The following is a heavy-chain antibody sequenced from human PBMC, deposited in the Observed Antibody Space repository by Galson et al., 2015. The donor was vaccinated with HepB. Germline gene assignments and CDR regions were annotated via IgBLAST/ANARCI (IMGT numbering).Heavy chain of an antibody. CDR1: GFTFSNYV. J-gene: IGHJ4*02. CDR3: AREVDWNSFDY. CDR2: ISYDGSNK. V-gene: IGHV3-30-3*01. D-gene: IGHD1-7*01. Sequence: LRLSCAASGFTFSNYVMHWVRQAPGKGLEWVAFISYDGSNKNYADSVKGRFTISRDNSKSTLHLEVSSLKTEDMAVYYCAREVDWNSFDYWGQGTLVTVSS.